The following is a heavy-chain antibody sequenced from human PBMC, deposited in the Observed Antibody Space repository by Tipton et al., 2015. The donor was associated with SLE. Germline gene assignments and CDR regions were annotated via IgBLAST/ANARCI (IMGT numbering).Heavy chain of an antibody. CDR2: IYYSGST. V-gene: IGHV4-59*01. Sequence: TLSLTCTVSGGSISSYYWSWIRQPPGKGLEWIGYIYYSGSTNYNPSLKSQVTISVDTSKNQFSLKLSSVTAADTAVYYCAREVGHYYDSSGYDYWGQGTLVTVSS. D-gene: IGHD3-22*01. CDR3: AREVGHYYDSSGYDY. CDR1: GGSISSYY. J-gene: IGHJ4*02.